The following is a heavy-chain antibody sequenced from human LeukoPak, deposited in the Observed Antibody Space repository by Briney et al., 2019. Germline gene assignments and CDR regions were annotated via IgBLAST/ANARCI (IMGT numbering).Heavy chain of an antibody. J-gene: IGHJ5*02. Sequence: VKVSCKASGGTFSSYAISWVRQPPGQGLEWMGGIIPIFGTANYAQKFQGRVTITADESTSTAYMELSSLRSEDTAVYYCARNTGYCSGGSCYVHDWFDPWGQGTLVTVSS. CDR3: ARNTGYCSGGSCYVHDWFDP. CDR1: GGTFSSYA. CDR2: IIPIFGTA. V-gene: IGHV1-69*01. D-gene: IGHD2-15*01.